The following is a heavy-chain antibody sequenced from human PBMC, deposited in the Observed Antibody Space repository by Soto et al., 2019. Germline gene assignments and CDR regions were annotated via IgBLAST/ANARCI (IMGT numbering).Heavy chain of an antibody. CDR1: EFTFSNYG. CDR2: ILNDGSNR. D-gene: IGHD3-10*01. V-gene: IGHV3-33*01. Sequence: QVQLVESGGGVVQPGRSLRLYCAASEFTFSNYGMHWFRQAPGKGLEWVAVILNDGSNRYHADSVKDRFTISRDNSKNTLYLQMNSLRAEDTAVYYCTRDDEYSGNGMDVWGQGTTVTVS. J-gene: IGHJ6*02. CDR3: TRDDEYSGNGMDV.